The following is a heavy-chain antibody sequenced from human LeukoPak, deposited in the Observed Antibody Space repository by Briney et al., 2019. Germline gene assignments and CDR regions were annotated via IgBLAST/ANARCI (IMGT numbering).Heavy chain of an antibody. CDR2: ISGSGGST. CDR1: GFTFSSYA. Sequence: PGGSLRLSCGASGFTFSSYAMSWVRQAPGKGLEWVSAISGSGGSTYYADSVKGRFTVSRDFFTSTLDLQMTSLRAEDTAVYYCAKEAPHTAVLIALPEWNYIDSWGRGILVSVSS. D-gene: IGHD2-21*01. CDR3: AKEAPHTAVLIALPEWNYIDS. J-gene: IGHJ4*02. V-gene: IGHV3-23*01.